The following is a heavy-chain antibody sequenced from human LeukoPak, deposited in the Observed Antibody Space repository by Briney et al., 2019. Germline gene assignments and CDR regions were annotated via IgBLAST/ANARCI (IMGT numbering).Heavy chain of an antibody. J-gene: IGHJ6*03. Sequence: PSETLSLTCTVSGGSISSYYWSWIRQPPGKGLEWIGYIYYSGSTNYNPSLKSRVTISVDTSKNQFPLKLSSVTAADTAVYYCARTMGQQLAHYYYYYMDVWGKGTTVTVSS. CDR2: IYYSGST. V-gene: IGHV4-59*01. CDR1: GGSISSYY. CDR3: ARTMGQQLAHYYYYYMDV. D-gene: IGHD6-13*01.